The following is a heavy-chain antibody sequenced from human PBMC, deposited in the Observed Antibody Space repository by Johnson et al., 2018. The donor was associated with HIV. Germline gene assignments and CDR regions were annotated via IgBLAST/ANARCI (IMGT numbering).Heavy chain of an antibody. CDR2: IWYDGSNK. V-gene: IGHV3-33*08. CDR3: ARWVMVRGREGFDV. D-gene: IGHD3-10*01. Sequence: QVQLVESGGGVVQPGRSLRLSCAASGFTFSSYAMHWVRQAPGKGLEWVAVIWYDGSNKYYADSVKGRFTISRDNSKNTMYLQMNSLRAEDTAVYYCARWVMVRGREGFDVWGQGTMVTVSS. J-gene: IGHJ3*01. CDR1: GFTFSSYA.